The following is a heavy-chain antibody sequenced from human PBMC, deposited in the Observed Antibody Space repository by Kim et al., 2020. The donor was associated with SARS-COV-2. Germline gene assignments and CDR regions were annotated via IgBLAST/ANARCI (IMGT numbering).Heavy chain of an antibody. J-gene: IGHJ5*02. CDR3: ARVKGKQQLVNWFDP. Sequence: SETLSLTCAVYGGSFSGYYWSWIRQPPGKGLEWIGEINHSGSTNYNPSLKSRVTISVDTSKNQFSLKLSSVTAADTAVYYCARVKGKQQLVNWFDPWCQG. D-gene: IGHD6-13*01. CDR2: INHSGST. V-gene: IGHV4-34*01. CDR1: GGSFSGYY.